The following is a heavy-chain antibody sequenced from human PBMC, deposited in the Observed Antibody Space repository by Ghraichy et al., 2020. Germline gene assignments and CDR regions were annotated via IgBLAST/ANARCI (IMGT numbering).Heavy chain of an antibody. D-gene: IGHD6-19*01. V-gene: IGHV3-30-3*01. CDR1: GFTFSSYA. CDR3: AREGPRAVAGALDY. Sequence: GGSLRLSCAASGFTFSSYAMHWVRQAPGKGLEWVAVISYDGSNKYYADSVKGRFTISRDNSKNTLYLQMNSLRAEDTAVYYCAREGPRAVAGALDYWGQGTLVTVSS. J-gene: IGHJ4*02. CDR2: ISYDGSNK.